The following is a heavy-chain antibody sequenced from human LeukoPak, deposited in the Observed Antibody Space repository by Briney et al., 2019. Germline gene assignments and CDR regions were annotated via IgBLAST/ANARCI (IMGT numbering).Heavy chain of an antibody. J-gene: IGHJ4*02. D-gene: IGHD3-16*01. CDR2: ITWNSDFI. CDR1: GFKFDDYA. V-gene: IGHV3-9*01. Sequence: GGSLRLSCAASGFKFDDYAMHWVRQVPGKGLEGVAGITWNSDFIAFADSLKGRFSISRDNGKNSLFLQMNSLTPEDTAFYYCTKDVADYVWGEYRHFDKWGQGALVTVSS. CDR3: TKDVADYVWGEYRHFDK.